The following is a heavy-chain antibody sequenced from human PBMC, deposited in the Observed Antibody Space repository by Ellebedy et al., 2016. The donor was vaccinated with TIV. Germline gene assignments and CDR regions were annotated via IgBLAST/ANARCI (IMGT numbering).Heavy chain of an antibody. CDR2: IGSRTSKI. J-gene: IGHJ1*01. D-gene: IGHD3-16*01. V-gene: IGHV3-48*04. Sequence: GESLKISCAASGFTFNTYSMNWVRQAPGKGREWVSYIGSRTSKIYYADSVKGRFTISRDNAKNSLYLQMNSLRVEDTAVYYCAREAWGSYGTEYLQHWGQGTLVTVSA. CDR1: GFTFNTYS. CDR3: AREAWGSYGTEYLQH.